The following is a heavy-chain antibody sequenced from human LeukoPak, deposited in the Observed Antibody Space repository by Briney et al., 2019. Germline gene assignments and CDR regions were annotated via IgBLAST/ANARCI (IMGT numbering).Heavy chain of an antibody. V-gene: IGHV4-34*01. D-gene: IGHD3-9*01. CDR2: INHSGST. Sequence: PSETLSLTCAVYGGSFSGYYWSWIRQPPGKGLEWIGEINHSGSTNYNPSLKSRVTISVDTSKNQFSLKLSSVTAADTAVYYCARTRLTGYSYYYYMDVWGKGTTVTISS. J-gene: IGHJ6*03. CDR3: ARTRLTGYSYYYYMDV. CDR1: GGSFSGYY.